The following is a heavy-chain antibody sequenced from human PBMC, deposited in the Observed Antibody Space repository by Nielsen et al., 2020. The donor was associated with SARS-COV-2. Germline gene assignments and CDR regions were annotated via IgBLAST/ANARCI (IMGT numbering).Heavy chain of an antibody. Sequence: SETLSLTCSVSGGSITSRGPSWGWIRQPPGPGLEWLGSISYSGSTYYTPSLQSRVAISEDTSKNQFSLKLISVTAADTAVFCCARWFMGGGFDYWGQGSLVTVSS. V-gene: IGHV4-39*01. D-gene: IGHD3-10*01. CDR3: ARWFMGGGFDY. CDR1: GGSITSRGPS. CDR2: ISYSGST. J-gene: IGHJ4*02.